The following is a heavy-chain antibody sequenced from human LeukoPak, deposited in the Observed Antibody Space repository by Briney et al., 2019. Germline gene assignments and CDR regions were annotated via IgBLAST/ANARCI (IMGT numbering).Heavy chain of an antibody. J-gene: IGHJ5*02. D-gene: IGHD1-26*01. CDR1: GGSISSGSYY. V-gene: IGHV4-61*02. CDR2: IYTSGST. Sequence: SETLSLTCTVSGGSISSGSYYWSWIRQPAGKGLEWIGRIYTSGSTNYNPSLKSRVTISVGTSKNQFSLKLSSVTAADTAVYYCARDGALNWFDPWGQGTLVTVSS. CDR3: ARDGALNWFDP.